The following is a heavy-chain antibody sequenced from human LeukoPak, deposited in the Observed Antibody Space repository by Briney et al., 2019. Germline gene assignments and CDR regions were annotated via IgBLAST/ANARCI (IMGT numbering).Heavy chain of an antibody. CDR2: INEDGSEK. CDR1: GFTFGTYW. CDR3: ARDLPDY. Sequence: GGSLRLSCVGSGFTFGTYWMTWVRQAPGKGLEWVANINEDGSEKHYVGSVEGRFTISRDNAKNSVYLQMSRLRAEDMAVYYCARDLPDYWGQGTLVTVSS. V-gene: IGHV3-7*03. J-gene: IGHJ4*02.